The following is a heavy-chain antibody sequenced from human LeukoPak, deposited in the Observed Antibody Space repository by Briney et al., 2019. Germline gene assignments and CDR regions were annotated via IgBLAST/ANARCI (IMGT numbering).Heavy chain of an antibody. CDR2: SIPIFGTA. J-gene: IGHJ4*02. V-gene: IGHV1-69*13. Sequence: SVKVSCKASGGTFSSYAISWVRQAPGQGLEWMGGSIPIFGTANYAQKFQGRVTITADESTSTAYMELSSLRSEDTAVYYCARGGWITMVRGVIMQFDYWGQGTLVTVSS. CDR1: GGTFSSYA. D-gene: IGHD3-10*01. CDR3: ARGGWITMVRGVIMQFDY.